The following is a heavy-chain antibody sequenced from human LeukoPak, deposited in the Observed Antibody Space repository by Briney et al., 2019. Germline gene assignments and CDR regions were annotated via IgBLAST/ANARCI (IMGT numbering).Heavy chain of an antibody. V-gene: IGHV4-61*02. Sequence: SQTLSLTCTVSGGSISSGSYYWSWIRQPAGKGLEWIGRIYTSGSTNYNPSLKSRVTISVDTSKNQFSLKLSSVTAADTAVYYCARDPGGPFDPWGQGTLVTVSS. J-gene: IGHJ5*02. CDR1: GGSISSGSYY. CDR3: ARDPGGPFDP. CDR2: IYTSGST.